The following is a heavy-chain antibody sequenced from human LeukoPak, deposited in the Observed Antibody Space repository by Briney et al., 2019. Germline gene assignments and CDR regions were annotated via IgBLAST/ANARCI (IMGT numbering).Heavy chain of an antibody. CDR2: FDSDGRGT. J-gene: IGHJ3*02. D-gene: IGHD2-8*01. V-gene: IGHV3-74*01. CDR3: APSSVCGGAFNI. CDR1: GFTFSSYW. Sequence: GGSLRLSCAASGFTFSSYWMHWVGQAPGKGRMWVSRFDSDGRGTTYVASVKGRFTVSRDNAKSTPYLQMSSLRAEDPAVYYCAPSSVCGGAFNIWGQGTIVTVSS.